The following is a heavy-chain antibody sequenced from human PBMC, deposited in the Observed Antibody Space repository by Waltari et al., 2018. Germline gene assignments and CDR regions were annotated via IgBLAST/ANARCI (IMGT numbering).Heavy chain of an antibody. CDR2: VHRSGRT. D-gene: IGHD2-15*01. CDR1: GDSMSGSDW. J-gene: IGHJ4*02. CDR3: ARDRGRGLYFDS. Sequence: QLQLQESGPGLVKPSGTLSLNCAVSGDSMSGSDWWSGVRQPPGKGLEWIGQVHRSGRTHYSPSFASRVTVSLETYMKQFSLTVPSATAADTAIYYCARDRGRGLYFDSWGQGILVTVSP. V-gene: IGHV4-4*02.